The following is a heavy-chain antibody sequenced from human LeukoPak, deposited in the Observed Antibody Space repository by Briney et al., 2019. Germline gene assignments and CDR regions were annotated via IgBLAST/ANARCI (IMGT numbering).Heavy chain of an antibody. Sequence: AGSLRLSCAASGFTFSSYAMNWVRQAPGKGLEWVSSISSSGGSTYYADSVKGRFTTSRDNSKNTLYLQMNSLRAEDTAVYYCAKDRGNFCSGSSCYSGGGVYYFDYWGQGTLVTVSS. CDR1: GFTFSSYA. CDR2: ISSSGGST. D-gene: IGHD2-15*01. J-gene: IGHJ4*02. V-gene: IGHV3-23*01. CDR3: AKDRGNFCSGSSCYSGGGVYYFDY.